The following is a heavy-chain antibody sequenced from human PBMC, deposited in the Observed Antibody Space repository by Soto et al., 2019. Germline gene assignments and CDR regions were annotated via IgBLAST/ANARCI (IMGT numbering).Heavy chain of an antibody. V-gene: IGHV4-59*05. Sequence: DPSETLSLTCTVSGGSISSYYWSWIRQPPGKGLEWIGSIYYSGSTYYNPSLKSRVTISVDTSKNWWSRRRSSVTSADTAVYYCARHDLPLGFSMIVVVTGFDYRGQGSLVAVSS. J-gene: IGHJ4*02. D-gene: IGHD3-22*01. CDR2: IYYSGST. CDR3: ARHDLPLGFSMIVVVTGFDY. CDR1: GGSISSYY.